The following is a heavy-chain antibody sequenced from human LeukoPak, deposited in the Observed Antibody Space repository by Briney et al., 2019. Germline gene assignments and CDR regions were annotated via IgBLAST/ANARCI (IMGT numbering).Heavy chain of an antibody. CDR2: ISYDGSNK. J-gene: IGHJ4*02. V-gene: IGHV3-30-3*01. CDR3: AKDQRQQLPKNFDY. D-gene: IGHD6-13*01. Sequence: GGSLRLSCAASGFTFSSYAMHWVRQAPGKGLEWVAVISYDGSNKYYADSVKGRFTISRDNSKNTLYLQMNSLRAEDTAVYYCAKDQRQQLPKNFDYWGQGTLVTVSS. CDR1: GFTFSSYA.